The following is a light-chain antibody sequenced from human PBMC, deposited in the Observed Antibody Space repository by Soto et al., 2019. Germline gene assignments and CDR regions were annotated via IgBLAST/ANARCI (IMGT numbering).Light chain of an antibody. Sequence: EIVMTQSPATLSVSPGERATLSCRASQSVNTNLAWYQQKPGQVPRLLIYGASTRATGIPARFNGSGSGTEFTLTISSLQSEDFAVYYCQQYNNWWTFGQGTKVEIK. CDR3: QQYNNWWT. CDR2: GAS. V-gene: IGKV3-15*01. J-gene: IGKJ1*01. CDR1: QSVNTN.